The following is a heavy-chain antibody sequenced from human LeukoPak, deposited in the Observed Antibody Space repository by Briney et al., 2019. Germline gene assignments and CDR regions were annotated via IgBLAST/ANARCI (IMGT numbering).Heavy chain of an antibody. J-gene: IGHJ4*02. CDR2: IYYSGST. D-gene: IGHD2-8*02. V-gene: IGHV4-31*03. CDR3: ARVGTGTGSCDY. CDR1: GGSISSGGYY. Sequence: PSQTLSLTCTVSGGSISSGGYYWSWIRQHPGKGLEWIGYIYYSGSTYYNPSLKSRVTISVDTSKNQFSLKLSSVTAADTAVYYCARVGTGTGSCDYWGQGTLVTVSS.